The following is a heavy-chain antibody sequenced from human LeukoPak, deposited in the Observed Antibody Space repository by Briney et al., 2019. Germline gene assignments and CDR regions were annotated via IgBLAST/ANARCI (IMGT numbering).Heavy chain of an antibody. CDR1: GGSFSGYY. J-gene: IGHJ4*02. D-gene: IGHD3-10*01. CDR3: ARGLSPRINMVRGVRPPFRGVFDY. CDR2: INHSGST. Sequence: PSETLSLTCAVYGGSFSGYYWSWIRQPPGKGLEWIGEINHSGSTNYSPSLKSRVTISVDTSKNQFSLKLSSVTAADTAVYYCARGLSPRINMVRGVRPPFRGVFDYWGQGTLVTVSS. V-gene: IGHV4-34*01.